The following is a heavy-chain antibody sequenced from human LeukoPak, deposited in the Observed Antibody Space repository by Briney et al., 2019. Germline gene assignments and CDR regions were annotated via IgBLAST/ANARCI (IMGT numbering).Heavy chain of an antibody. CDR1: GGSISSYY. D-gene: IGHD4/OR15-4a*01. CDR2: IYYSGST. Sequence: SETLSLTCTVSGGSISSYYWSWIRQPPGKGLEWIGYIYYSGSTNYNPSLKSRVTISVDTSKNQFSLKLSSVTAADTAVYYCARDHMTMFDPWGQGTLVTVSS. J-gene: IGHJ5*02. V-gene: IGHV4-59*12. CDR3: ARDHMTMFDP.